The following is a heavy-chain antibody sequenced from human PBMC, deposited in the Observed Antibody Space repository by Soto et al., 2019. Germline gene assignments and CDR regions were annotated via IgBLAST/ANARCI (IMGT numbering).Heavy chain of an antibody. V-gene: IGHV3-74*01. CDR3: VRGLKSIGWDNDVFDI. D-gene: IGHD6-19*01. J-gene: IGHJ3*02. CDR1: GFSLSGYW. Sequence: GGSLRLSCAASGFSLSGYWMHWVRQAPGKGLVWVSRIDTYGSATKYADSVEGRFSISKDNAENTLYLQMNNLRADDTAVYYCVRGLKSIGWDNDVFDIRGQGTMDTGSS. CDR2: IDTYGSAT.